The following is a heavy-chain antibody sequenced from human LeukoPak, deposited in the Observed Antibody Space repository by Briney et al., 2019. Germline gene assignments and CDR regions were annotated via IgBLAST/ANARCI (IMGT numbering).Heavy chain of an antibody. CDR1: GLPFSSYA. V-gene: IGHV3-30*03. J-gene: IGHJ4*02. CDR3: ATAKFSCSGNNCYSPDY. Sequence: QPGGSLRLSCAVSGLPFSSYAMHWVRQAPGKGLEWVALISYDGSNEHYADSVKGRFTISRDNSKNTLYLQVNSLRAEDTAVYYCATAKFSCSGNNCYSPDYWGQGTLVTVSS. CDR2: ISYDGSNE. D-gene: IGHD2-15*01.